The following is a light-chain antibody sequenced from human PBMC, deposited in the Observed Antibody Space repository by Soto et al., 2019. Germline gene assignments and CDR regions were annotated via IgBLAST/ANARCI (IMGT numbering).Light chain of an antibody. V-gene: IGKV1-33*01. CDR3: QQYDNLSFT. CDR2: DAS. J-gene: IGKJ3*01. Sequence: DIQMTQSPSSLSASVGDRVTITCQASQNISNYLNWYQQKPGKAPKLLIYDASNLETGVPSRFSGSGSGTDFTFTISSLQPEDIATYYCQQYDNLSFTFGPGTKWIS. CDR1: QNISNY.